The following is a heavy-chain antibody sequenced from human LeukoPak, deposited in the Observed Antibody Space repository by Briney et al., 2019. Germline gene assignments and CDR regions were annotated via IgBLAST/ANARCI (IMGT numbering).Heavy chain of an antibody. CDR3: ARLTALAGHRGAFDI. D-gene: IGHD6-19*01. CDR1: GGSIGGHTFY. J-gene: IGHJ3*02. Sequence: SETLSLTCNVSGGSIGGHTFYWDWIRQPPGKGLEWIATIYYNGNTFYNPSLKSRVAISIDMSKSQFSLHLSSVTAADTAVYYCARLTALAGHRGAFDIWGPGTMVTVSS. CDR2: IYYNGNT. V-gene: IGHV4-39*01.